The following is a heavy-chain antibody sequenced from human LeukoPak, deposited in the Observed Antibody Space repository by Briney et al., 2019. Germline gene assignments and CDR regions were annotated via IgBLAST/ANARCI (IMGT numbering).Heavy chain of an antibody. CDR1: GYTFTNYG. CDR3: TRSALDCTDGVWSDY. V-gene: IGHV1-18*01. CDR2: ISPYNGNA. Sequence: ASVKVSCKTSGYTFTNYGISWVRQAPGQGLEWMAWISPYNGNAINAQKLQGRVTVTTNTTTSTAYMESRSLRSQDPAETAWTRSALDCTDGVWSDYWGQGTLVTVSS. J-gene: IGHJ5*01. D-gene: IGHD2-8*01.